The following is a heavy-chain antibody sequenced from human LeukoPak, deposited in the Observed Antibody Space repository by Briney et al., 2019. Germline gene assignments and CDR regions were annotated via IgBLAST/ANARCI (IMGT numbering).Heavy chain of an antibody. Sequence: GESLKISCKGSGYSFTTYWIGWVRQMPGKGLEWVGIIYPGDSDIRYSPSFQGQVTMSVDKSISTAYLQSTSLKASDTAMYYCARRQGCSSTSCPPDYWGQGTLVTVSS. D-gene: IGHD2-2*01. V-gene: IGHV5-51*01. J-gene: IGHJ4*02. CDR1: GYSFTTYW. CDR2: IYPGDSDI. CDR3: ARRQGCSSTSCPPDY.